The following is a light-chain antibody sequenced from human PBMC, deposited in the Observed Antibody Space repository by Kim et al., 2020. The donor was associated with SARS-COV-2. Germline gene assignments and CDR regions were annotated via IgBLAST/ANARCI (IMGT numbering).Light chain of an antibody. CDR2: GAS. Sequence: DIQMTQSPSAMSASVGDRVTITCRASQDNSNYLAWFQQRPGKVPQRLIYGASNLQSGVPSRFSGSGFGTEFTLTISTLQPEDLATYYCLQHKSYPYTFGQGTKLEI. CDR3: LQHKSYPYT. J-gene: IGKJ2*01. V-gene: IGKV1-17*03. CDR1: QDNSNY.